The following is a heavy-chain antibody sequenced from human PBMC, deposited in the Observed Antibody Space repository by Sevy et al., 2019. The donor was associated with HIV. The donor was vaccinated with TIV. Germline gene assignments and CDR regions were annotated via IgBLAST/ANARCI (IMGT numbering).Heavy chain of an antibody. V-gene: IGHV3-23*01. CDR1: GFTFSSYA. CDR3: AKDRDIATRTRPPFDY. CDR2: ISGSGGST. D-gene: IGHD6-6*01. J-gene: IGHJ4*01. Sequence: GVSLRLSCAASGFTFSSYAMSWVRQAPGKGLEWVSAISGSGGSTYYSDSVKGRFTISRDNSKNTLYLQMNSLRAEDTAVYYCAKDRDIATRTRPPFDYWGHGTLVTVSS.